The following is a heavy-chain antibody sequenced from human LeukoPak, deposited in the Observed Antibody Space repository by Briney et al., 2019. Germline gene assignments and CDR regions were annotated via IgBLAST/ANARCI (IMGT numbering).Heavy chain of an antibody. CDR1: GIIVSSHH. V-gene: IGHV3-66*01. Sequence: GGSLRLSCAVSGIIVSSHHMNWVRQAPGKGLEWVSVIYVNYYSGGGPYYADSVKGRLTTSSDSSKNTLYLQMNSLRVEDTAVYYCARDVSGDGFGSFDHWGRGILVTVSS. CDR3: ARDVSGDGFGSFDH. CDR2: IYVNYYSGGGP. J-gene: IGHJ4*02. D-gene: IGHD5-24*01.